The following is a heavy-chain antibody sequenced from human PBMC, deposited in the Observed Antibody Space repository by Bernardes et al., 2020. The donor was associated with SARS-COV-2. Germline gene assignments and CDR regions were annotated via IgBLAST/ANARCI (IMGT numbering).Heavy chain of an antibody. Sequence: RGSLRLSCAASGFSVRSYWMHWVRQAPGKGLVWVSRMNIDGSRTDYADSVRGRFTIIRDNAQNTLYLQMNSLRIEDTAVYYCARDFGGPVDHWGQGTLVTVSS. J-gene: IGHJ4*02. V-gene: IGHV3-74*01. CDR1: GFSVRSYW. D-gene: IGHD3-16*01. CDR2: MNIDGSRT. CDR3: ARDFGGPVDH.